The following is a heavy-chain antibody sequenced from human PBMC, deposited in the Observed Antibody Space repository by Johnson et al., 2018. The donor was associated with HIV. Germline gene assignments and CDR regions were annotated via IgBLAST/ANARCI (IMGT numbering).Heavy chain of an antibody. J-gene: IGHJ3*02. CDR1: GFTFSSYA. CDR3: AKVGGLRWQTWGAFDI. CDR2: ISYDGINK. Sequence: QVQLVESGGGVVQPGGSLRLSCAASGFTFSSYAMHWVRQAPGKGLEWVAVISYDGINKYYADSVKGRFTISRDNSKNTLYLQMNSLGAEDTAVYYCAKVGGLRWQTWGAFDIWGQGTMVTVSS. D-gene: IGHD4-23*01. V-gene: IGHV3-30-3*02.